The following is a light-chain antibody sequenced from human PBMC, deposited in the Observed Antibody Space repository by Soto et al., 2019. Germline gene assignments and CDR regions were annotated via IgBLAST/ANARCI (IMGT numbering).Light chain of an antibody. V-gene: IGKV1-5*01. CDR3: QQYDTYSMYT. CDR2: DAS. J-gene: IGKJ2*01. Sequence: DIQMTQSPSTLSASVGDRVTITCRASQSIGTWLAWYQQKPGKAPKLLIYDASTLESGVPSRFSGSGSGTEFTLLISSLQPDDFATSYCQQYDTYSMYTLGQGTKVDIK. CDR1: QSIGTW.